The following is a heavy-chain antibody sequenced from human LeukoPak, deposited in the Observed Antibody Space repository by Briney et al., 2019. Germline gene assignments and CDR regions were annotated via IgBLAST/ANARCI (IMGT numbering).Heavy chain of an antibody. J-gene: IGHJ6*02. CDR2: IYHSGST. Sequence: SQTLPLACAVSGGSISSGGYSWSWIRQPPGKGLEWIGYIYHSGSTYYNPSLKSRVTISVDRSKNQFSLKLSSVTAADTAVYYCAREAYGMDVWGQGTTVTVSS. CDR3: AREAYGMDV. V-gene: IGHV4-30-2*01. CDR1: GGSISSGGYS.